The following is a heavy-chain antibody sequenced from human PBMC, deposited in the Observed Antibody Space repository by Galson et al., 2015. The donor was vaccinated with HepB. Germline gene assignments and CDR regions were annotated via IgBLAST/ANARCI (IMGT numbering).Heavy chain of an antibody. CDR2: TNPNSGNT. J-gene: IGHJ4*02. Sequence: SVKVSCKASGYTFTSYDINWVRQATGQGLEWMGWTNPNSGNTGYAQKFQGRVTMTRNTSISTAYMELSSLRSEDTAVYYCARASTLITIFGVVIPGMPDYWGQGTLVTVSS. CDR3: ARASTLITIFGVVIPGMPDY. V-gene: IGHV1-8*01. D-gene: IGHD3-3*01. CDR1: GYTFTSYD.